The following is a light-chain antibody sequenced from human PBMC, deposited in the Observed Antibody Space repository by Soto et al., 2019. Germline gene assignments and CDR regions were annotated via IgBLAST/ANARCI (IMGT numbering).Light chain of an antibody. V-gene: IGKV3-20*01. J-gene: IGKJ1*01. CDR1: QSVSSNY. CDR2: YAY. Sequence: EIVLTQSPGTLSLSPGEKATLSCRVSQSVSSNYLAWYQQKPGQAPRLLIYYAYRRTTGIPDRFSGSGSGTDFTLTISGLEPEDFAVYYCQQYGGSPRTFGQGTKVDIK. CDR3: QQYGGSPRT.